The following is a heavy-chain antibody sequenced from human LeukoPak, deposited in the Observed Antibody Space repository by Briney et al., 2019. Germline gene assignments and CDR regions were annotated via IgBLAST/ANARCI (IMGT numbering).Heavy chain of an antibody. V-gene: IGHV5-51*01. J-gene: IGHJ1*01. CDR1: GYTFTSYW. Sequence: GESLKISCKGSGYTFTSYWIGWVRQMPGKGLEWMGIINPGDSDTRYSPALQGQVTISADKSISTAYLQWSSLKASDTAMYYCASRGGKSYFHTWGQGTLVTVSS. CDR3: ASRGGKSYFHT. CDR2: INPGDSDT. D-gene: IGHD1-26*01.